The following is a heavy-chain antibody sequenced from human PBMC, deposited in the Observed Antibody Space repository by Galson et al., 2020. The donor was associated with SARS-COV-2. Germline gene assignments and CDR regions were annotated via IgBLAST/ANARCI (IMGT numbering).Heavy chain of an antibody. CDR2: IDWDDDK. CDR3: ARISVEMATIGNYYYYGMDV. V-gene: IGHV2-70*01. J-gene: IGHJ6*02. CDR1: GFSLSTSGMC. D-gene: IGHD5-12*01. Sequence: SGPTLVKPTQTLTLTCTFSGFSLSTSGMCVSWIRQPPGKALEWLALIDWDDDKYYSTSLKTRLTISKDTSKNQVVLTMTNMDPVDTATYYCARISVEMATIGNYYYYGMDVWGQGTTVTVAS.